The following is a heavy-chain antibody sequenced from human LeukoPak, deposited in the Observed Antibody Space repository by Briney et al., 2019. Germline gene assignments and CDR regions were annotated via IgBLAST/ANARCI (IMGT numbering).Heavy chain of an antibody. CDR1: GDSISIYY. Sequence: SETLSLTCSVSGDSISIYYWSWIRQPPGKGLEWIGYIYNSGSTNYNPSLKSRVTISVDTSKNQSSLKLTSVTAADTAVYSCARDRALGYWGQGTLVTVSS. J-gene: IGHJ4*02. CDR3: ARDRALGY. V-gene: IGHV4-59*01. CDR2: IYNSGST. D-gene: IGHD3-16*02.